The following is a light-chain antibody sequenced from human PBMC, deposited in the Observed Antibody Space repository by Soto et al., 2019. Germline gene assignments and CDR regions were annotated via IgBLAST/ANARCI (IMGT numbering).Light chain of an antibody. CDR3: CSYGGSRAV. V-gene: IGLV2-23*02. CDR1: SSDVGRHNL. Sequence: QSALTQPASVSGSPGQSITISCTGTSSDVGRHNLVSWYQQHPGQAPKRMIYEVTKRPLGVSTRGSASKSGNTATLTISGLQAEDEADYDCCSYGGSRAVFGGGTQLTVL. J-gene: IGLJ7*01. CDR2: EVT.